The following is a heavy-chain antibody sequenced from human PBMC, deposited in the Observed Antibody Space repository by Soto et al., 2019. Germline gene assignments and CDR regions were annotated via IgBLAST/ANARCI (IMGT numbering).Heavy chain of an antibody. CDR3: ARQGPYYDILTGNPDAFDI. CDR1: GGSISSYY. Sequence: PSETLSLTCTVSGGSISSYYWGWIRQPPGKGLEWIGSIYYSGSTYYNPSLKSRVTISVDTSKNQFSLKLSSVTAADTAVYYCARQGPYYDILTGNPDAFDIWGQGTMVTVSS. D-gene: IGHD3-9*01. CDR2: IYYSGST. V-gene: IGHV4-39*01. J-gene: IGHJ3*02.